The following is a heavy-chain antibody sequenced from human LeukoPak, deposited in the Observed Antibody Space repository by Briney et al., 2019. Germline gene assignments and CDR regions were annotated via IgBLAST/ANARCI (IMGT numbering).Heavy chain of an antibody. CDR2: IYYSGST. Sequence: PSETLSLTCTVSGGSISSSSYYWGWIRQPPGKGLEWIGSIYYSGSTYYNPSLKSRVTISVDTSKNQFSLKLSSVTAADTAVYYCARDGEDCGGDCYSDYWGQGTLVTVSS. CDR1: GGSISSSSYY. V-gene: IGHV4-39*07. CDR3: ARDGEDCGGDCYSDY. D-gene: IGHD2-21*02. J-gene: IGHJ4*02.